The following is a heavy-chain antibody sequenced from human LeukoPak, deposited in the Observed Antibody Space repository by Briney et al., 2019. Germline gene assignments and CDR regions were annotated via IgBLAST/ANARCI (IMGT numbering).Heavy chain of an antibody. CDR2: IYYSGST. V-gene: IGHV4-59*01. Sequence: PSETLSLTCTVSGGSISSYYWSWIRQPPGKGLEWIGYIYYSGSTNYNPSLKSRATISVDTSKNQFSLKLSSVTAADTAVYYCARDGGPPGFDYWGQGTLVTVSS. CDR1: GGSISSYY. D-gene: IGHD3-16*01. J-gene: IGHJ4*02. CDR3: ARDGGPPGFDY.